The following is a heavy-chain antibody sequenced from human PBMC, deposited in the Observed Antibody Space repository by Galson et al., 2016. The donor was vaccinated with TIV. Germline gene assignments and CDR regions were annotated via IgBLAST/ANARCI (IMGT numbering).Heavy chain of an antibody. CDR2: VNLGGFT. V-gene: IGHV4-34*01. Sequence: ETLSLTCAVYGGSFNGHYWSWIRQPPGKGLEYIGEVNLGGFTNYAPSLKSRVTISIDTSKNQFSLKLSSVTAADQAVYYCAREFESYENSRYYHYYMDVWGKGTTVTVSS. J-gene: IGHJ6*03. CDR1: GGSFNGHY. D-gene: IGHD3-22*01. CDR3: AREFESYENSRYYHYYMDV.